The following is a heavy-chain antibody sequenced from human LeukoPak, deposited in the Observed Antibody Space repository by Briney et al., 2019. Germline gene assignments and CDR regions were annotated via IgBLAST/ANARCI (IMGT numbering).Heavy chain of an antibody. CDR1: GFTVITND. Sequence: GGSLRLSCAASGFTVITNDTTWVRQAPGKGLEWVSVLYSDGDTKYADSVQGRFTISRDNSKNTLYLEMNSLSPDDTAVYYCARGVEPLAANTLAYWGQGTLVTVSS. V-gene: IGHV3-53*01. D-gene: IGHD1-14*01. CDR3: ARGVEPLAANTLAY. CDR2: LYSDGDT. J-gene: IGHJ4*02.